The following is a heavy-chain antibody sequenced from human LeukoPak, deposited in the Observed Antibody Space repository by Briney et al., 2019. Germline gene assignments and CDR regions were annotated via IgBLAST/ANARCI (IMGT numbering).Heavy chain of an antibody. CDR2: IYYSGST. Sequence: PSETLSLTCTVSGGSISSYYWSWIRQPPGKGLEWIGYIYYSGSTNYNPSLKSRVTISVDTSKNQFSLKLSSVTAADTAVYYCARVCTDYYDSSGYYYNDAFDIWGQGTMVTVSS. CDR1: GGSISSYY. D-gene: IGHD3-22*01. CDR3: ARVCTDYYDSSGYYYNDAFDI. V-gene: IGHV4-59*12. J-gene: IGHJ3*02.